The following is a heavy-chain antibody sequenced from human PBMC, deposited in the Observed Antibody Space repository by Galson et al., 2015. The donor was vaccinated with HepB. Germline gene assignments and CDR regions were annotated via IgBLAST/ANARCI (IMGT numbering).Heavy chain of an antibody. CDR2: INTNTGNP. V-gene: IGHV7-4-1*02. D-gene: IGHD3-10*01. J-gene: IGHJ2*01. CDR1: GYTFTSYA. CDR3: ARDRKYYYGSGSYSSLYFDL. Sequence: SVKVSCKASGYTFTSYAMNWVRQAPGQGLEWMGWINTNTGNPTYAQGFTGRFVFSLDTSVGTAYLQISSLKAEDTAVYYCARDRKYYYGSGSYSSLYFDLWGRGTLVTVSS.